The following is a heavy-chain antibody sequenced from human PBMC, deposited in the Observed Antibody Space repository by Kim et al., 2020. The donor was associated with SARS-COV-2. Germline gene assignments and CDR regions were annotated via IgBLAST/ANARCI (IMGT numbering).Heavy chain of an antibody. CDR3: ARLSGYTGGWFDP. D-gene: IGHD1-1*01. Sequence: YGPPFQGQVTISADKSISTAYLQWSSLKASDTAMYYCARLSGYTGGWFDPWGQGTLVTVSS. J-gene: IGHJ5*02. V-gene: IGHV5-51*01.